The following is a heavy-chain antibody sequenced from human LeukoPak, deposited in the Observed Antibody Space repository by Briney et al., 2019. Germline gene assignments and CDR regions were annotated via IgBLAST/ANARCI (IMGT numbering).Heavy chain of an antibody. D-gene: IGHD3-16*01. CDR1: GYRFTGYY. Sequence: ASVKVSCKASGYRFTGYYLHWVRQALGQGLEWMGRINPNSGGTNYAQKFQGRVTMTWDTSSKTAYMELSSLRSDDTAVYYCARGLTSTEGADAYDVWGQGTVVTVSS. J-gene: IGHJ3*01. CDR2: INPNSGGT. CDR3: ARGLTSTEGADAYDV. V-gene: IGHV1-2*02.